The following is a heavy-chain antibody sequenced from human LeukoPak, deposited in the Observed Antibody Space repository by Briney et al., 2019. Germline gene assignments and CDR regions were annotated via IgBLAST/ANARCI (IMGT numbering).Heavy chain of an antibody. CDR2: ISGSGGST. J-gene: IGHJ4*02. V-gene: IGHV3-23*01. CDR3: AKRKITFGGVIVHPFDY. D-gene: IGHD3-16*02. Sequence: GGSLRLSCAASGFTFSSYAMSWVRQAPGKGLGWVSAISGSGGSTYYADSEKGRFTISRDNSKNTLYLQMNSLRAEDTAVYYCAKRKITFGGVIVHPFDYWGQGTLVTVSS. CDR1: GFTFSSYA.